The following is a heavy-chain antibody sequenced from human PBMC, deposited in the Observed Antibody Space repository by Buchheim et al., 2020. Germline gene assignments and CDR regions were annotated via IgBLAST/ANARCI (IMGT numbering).Heavy chain of an antibody. Sequence: EVQLVESGGGLAKPGGSLRLSCAASGFTFSSYSMNWVRQAPGRGLEWVSSITSSSNYIDYADSVRGRFTHSRDDAKNSLYLQMNSLRAEDTAVYYCAIRGEVYWYFDLWGRGTL. CDR3: AIRGEVYWYFDL. V-gene: IGHV3-21*01. CDR2: ITSSSNYI. D-gene: IGHD3-10*01. CDR1: GFTFSSYS. J-gene: IGHJ2*01.